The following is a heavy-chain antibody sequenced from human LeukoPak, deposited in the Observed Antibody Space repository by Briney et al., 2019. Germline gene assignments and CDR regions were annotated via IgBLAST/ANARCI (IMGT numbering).Heavy chain of an antibody. J-gene: IGHJ6*03. V-gene: IGHV4-61*02. Sequence: PSETLSLTCTVSGGSISSGRSFWTWIRQPAGKGLEWIGRIYTGGSTNYNPSLKSRVTISVDRSKNQFSLKLSSVTAADTAVYYCARGYCSGGSCYSSYYYSYMDVWGKGTTVTVSS. CDR3: ARGYCSGGSCYSSYYYSYMDV. CDR2: IYTGGST. D-gene: IGHD2-15*01. CDR1: GGSISSGRSF.